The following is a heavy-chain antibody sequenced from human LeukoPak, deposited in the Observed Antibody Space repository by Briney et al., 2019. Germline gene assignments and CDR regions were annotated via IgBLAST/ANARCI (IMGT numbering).Heavy chain of an antibody. J-gene: IGHJ3*02. CDR3: AREKPGIRYFDWTPGAFDI. Sequence: GGSLRLSCAASGFTFSSYSMNWVRQAPGKGLEWVSSISSSSSYIYYADSVKGRFTISRDNAKNSLYLQMNSLRAEDTAVYYCAREKPGIRYFDWTPGAFDIWGQGTMVTVSS. CDR1: GFTFSSYS. D-gene: IGHD3-9*01. V-gene: IGHV3-21*01. CDR2: ISSSSSYI.